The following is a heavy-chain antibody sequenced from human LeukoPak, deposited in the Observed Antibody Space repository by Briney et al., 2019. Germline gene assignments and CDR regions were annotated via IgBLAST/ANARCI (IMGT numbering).Heavy chain of an antibody. CDR1: GFSFSNYG. Sequence: PGRSLRLSCAASGFSFSNYGMHWVRQAPGKGLEWVAVIWYDGSNKYYADSVKGRFTISRDNSKNTLYVHMSSLRAEDTAVYYCARSNNGGWGYCDYWGQGSLVTVSS. CDR2: IWYDGSNK. V-gene: IGHV3-33*01. J-gene: IGHJ4*02. D-gene: IGHD3-16*01. CDR3: ARSNNGGWGYCDY.